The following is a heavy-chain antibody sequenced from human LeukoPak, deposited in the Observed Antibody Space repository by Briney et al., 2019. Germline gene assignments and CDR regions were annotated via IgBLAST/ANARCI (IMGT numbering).Heavy chain of an antibody. CDR1: GFTFSSYA. V-gene: IGHV3-64*01. J-gene: IGHJ4*02. CDR2: ISSNGGST. CDR3: ARGSDY. Sequence: GGSLRLSCAASGFTFSSYAMHWVRQAPGKGLEYVSAISSNGGSTYYANSVKGRFTISRDNSKNTLYLQMGSLRAEDMAVYYCARGSDYWGQGTLVTVSS.